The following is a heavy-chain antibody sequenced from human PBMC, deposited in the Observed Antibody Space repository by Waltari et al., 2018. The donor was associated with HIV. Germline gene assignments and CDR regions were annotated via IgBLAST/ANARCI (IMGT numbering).Heavy chain of an antibody. Sequence: QITLKESGPTLVKTTQTLTLTCTFSGFSLSSFGVGVGWIRQPPGKAPEWLALIFWDDDKLYNPSLKTRLTVTQDTSTNQVFLTLTNMDPVDTASYYWAYSGYGGNYKGVYDSWGQGTQVTVYS. V-gene: IGHV2-5*02. CDR2: IFWDDDK. CDR3: AYSGYGGNYKGVYDS. CDR1: GFSLSSFGVG. J-gene: IGHJ4*02. D-gene: IGHD3-9*01.